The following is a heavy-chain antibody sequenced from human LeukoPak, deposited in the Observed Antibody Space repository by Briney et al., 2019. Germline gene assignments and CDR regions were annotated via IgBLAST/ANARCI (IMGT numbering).Heavy chain of an antibody. D-gene: IGHD5-12*01. J-gene: IGHJ4*02. CDR2: IKEDGSEK. V-gene: IGHV3-7*01. CDR1: GFTFSNYW. CDR3: AREVLRGGYDALYFDY. Sequence: GGSLRLSCAASGFTFSNYWMSWVRQAPGKGLEWVANIKEDGSEKYYADSVKGRFTISRDNAKNSLYLEMNSLRAEDTAVYYCAREVLRGGYDALYFDYWGQGTLVTVSS.